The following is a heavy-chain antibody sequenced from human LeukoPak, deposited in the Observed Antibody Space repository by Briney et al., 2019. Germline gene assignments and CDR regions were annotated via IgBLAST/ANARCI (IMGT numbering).Heavy chain of an antibody. CDR3: ARGSTYYDSSGQVPFDY. D-gene: IGHD3-22*01. J-gene: IGHJ4*02. Sequence: PGGSLRLSCAASGFTFSSYSMNGVGQAPGKGGEWGSYISGSSSTIYYADSVKGRFTISRDNGKNTLYLQMNSLRAEDTAVYYCARGSTYYDSSGQVPFDYWGQGTLVTVSS. CDR1: GFTFSSYS. CDR2: ISGSSSTI. V-gene: IGHV3-48*01.